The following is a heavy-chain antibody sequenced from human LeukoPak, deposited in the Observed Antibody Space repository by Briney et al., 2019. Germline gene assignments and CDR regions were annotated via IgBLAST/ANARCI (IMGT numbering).Heavy chain of an antibody. Sequence: GGSLRLSCAASGFTFSNYAMSWVRQAPGKGLEWVSIIGYRGGSIYYAYSVQGRFTISRDNSKNTLSLQMNGLRPEDTAVYYCAKAYSSSDYYYMDVWGKGTTVTVSS. J-gene: IGHJ6*03. CDR2: IGYRGGSI. CDR1: GFTFSNYA. CDR3: AKAYSSSDYYYMDV. D-gene: IGHD6-6*01. V-gene: IGHV3-23*01.